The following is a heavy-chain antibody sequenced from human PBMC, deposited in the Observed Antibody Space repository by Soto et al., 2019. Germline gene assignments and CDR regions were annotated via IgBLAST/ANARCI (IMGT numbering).Heavy chain of an antibody. D-gene: IGHD6-19*01. J-gene: IGHJ6*01. Sequence: ASVKVSCKASGYTFTSYDINWVRQANGQGLEWMGWMDPNSGHTGYGQKFQGRVTMTSNTSISTAYTQLSSQRSEDTVPHHCAGLGWYVYYYYCMDVWGQVPTGT. CDR1: GYTFTSYD. CDR2: MDPNSGHT. CDR3: AGLGWYVYYYYCMDV. V-gene: IGHV1-8*01.